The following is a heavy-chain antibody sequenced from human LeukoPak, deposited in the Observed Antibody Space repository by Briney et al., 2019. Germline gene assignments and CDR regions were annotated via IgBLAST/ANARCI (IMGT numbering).Heavy chain of an antibody. V-gene: IGHV3-23*01. D-gene: IGHD2-15*01. Sequence: GGSLRLSCAASGFTFSNYWMHWVRQAPGKGLEWVSAISGSGGSTYYADSVKGRFTISRDNSKNTLYLQMNSLRAEDTAVYYCAKARYCSGGSCYSMKLYYYYGMDVWGQGTTVTVSS. J-gene: IGHJ6*02. CDR1: GFTFSNYW. CDR3: AKARYCSGGSCYSMKLYYYYGMDV. CDR2: ISGSGGST.